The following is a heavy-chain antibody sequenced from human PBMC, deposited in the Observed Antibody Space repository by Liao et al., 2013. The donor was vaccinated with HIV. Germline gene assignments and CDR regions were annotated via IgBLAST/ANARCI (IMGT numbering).Heavy chain of an antibody. V-gene: IGHV4-4*07. CDR2: IYTSGTT. CDR1: GGSISSYY. CDR3: ARERRDGYNYYLDY. J-gene: IGHJ4*02. D-gene: IGHD5-24*01. Sequence: QVHLQESGPGLVKPSETLSLTCTVSGGSISSYYWSWIRQPAGKGLEWIGRIYTSGTTNYNPSLKSRVTLSLDTSKNQFSLNLSSVTAADTAVYYCARERRDGYNYYLDYWGQGTLVTVSS.